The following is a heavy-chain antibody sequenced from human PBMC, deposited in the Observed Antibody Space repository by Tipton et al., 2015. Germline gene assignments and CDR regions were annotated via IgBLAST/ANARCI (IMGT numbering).Heavy chain of an antibody. J-gene: IGHJ4*02. D-gene: IGHD2-21*01. V-gene: IGHV4-61*01. Sequence: TLSLTCTVSGGSVTSGSYYWSWIRQPPGKGLEWIGYISYTDGAHYNPALESRVTISVDKSKNLFSLNLKSVTAADTAVYYCARRCGADCYWGYYFDHWGQGTLVNVSS. CDR3: ARRCGADCYWGYYFDH. CDR2: ISYTDGA. CDR1: GGSVTSGSYY.